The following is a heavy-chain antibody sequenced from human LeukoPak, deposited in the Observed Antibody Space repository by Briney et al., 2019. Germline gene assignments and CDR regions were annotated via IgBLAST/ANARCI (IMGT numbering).Heavy chain of an antibody. Sequence: GGSLRLSCAASGFTVSSNYMSWVRQAPGKGLEWVSVIYSGGSTYYADSVKGRFTISRDNSKNTLYLQMNSLRAEDTAVYYCASTNYDILTGYHYYYYMDVWGKGTTVTISS. CDR1: GFTVSSNY. CDR3: ASTNYDILTGYHYYYYMDV. D-gene: IGHD3-9*01. CDR2: IYSGGST. J-gene: IGHJ6*03. V-gene: IGHV3-53*01.